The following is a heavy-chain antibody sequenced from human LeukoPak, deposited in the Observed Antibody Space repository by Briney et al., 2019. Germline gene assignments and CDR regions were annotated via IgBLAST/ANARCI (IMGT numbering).Heavy chain of an antibody. V-gene: IGHV3-23*01. D-gene: IGHD2-15*01. CDR3: AKVPEKSVDDCSGGSCYSFDY. J-gene: IGHJ4*02. CDR1: GFPFSSYA. CDR2: ISGYGGST. Sequence: GSPKPSCAAPGFPFSSYAMGWGRPAPGKGLEWVSGISGYGGSTYYADSVKGRFTISRDNSKNTLYLQMNSLRAEDTAVYYCAKVPEKSVDDCSGGSCYSFDYWGQGTLVTVSS.